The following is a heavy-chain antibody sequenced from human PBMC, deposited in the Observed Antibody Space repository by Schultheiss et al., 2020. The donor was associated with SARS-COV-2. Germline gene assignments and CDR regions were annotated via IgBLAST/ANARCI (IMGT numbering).Heavy chain of an antibody. CDR2: INPNSGGT. D-gene: IGHD3-10*01. V-gene: IGHV1-2*02. J-gene: IGHJ5*02. CDR1: GYTFTGYY. CDR3: ARDRRYYGRFDP. Sequence: ASVKVSCKASGYTFTGYYMHWERQAPGQGLEWMGWINPNSGGTNYAQKLQGRVTMTTDTSTSTAYMELRSLRSDDTAVYYCARDRRYYGRFDPWGQGTLVTVSS.